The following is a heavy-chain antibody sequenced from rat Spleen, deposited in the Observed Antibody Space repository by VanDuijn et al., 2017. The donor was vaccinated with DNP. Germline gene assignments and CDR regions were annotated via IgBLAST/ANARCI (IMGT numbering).Heavy chain of an antibody. D-gene: IGHD1-5*01. CDR1: GFSLTSYT. J-gene: IGHJ2*01. CDR3: TRDDIGTTRFDY. V-gene: IGHV2-6*01. CDR2: ISSGGST. Sequence: QVQLTESGPGLVQPSETLSLTCAVSGFSLTSYTVAWVRQPPGRGLEWITAISSGGSTYYNSALKSRLSISRDTSKSQVFLKMNSLQTEDTAIYFCTRDDIGTTRFDYWGQGVMVTVSS.